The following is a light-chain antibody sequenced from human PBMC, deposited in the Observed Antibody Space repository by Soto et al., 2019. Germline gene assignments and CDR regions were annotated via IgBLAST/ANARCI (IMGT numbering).Light chain of an antibody. J-gene: IGKJ4*01. V-gene: IGKV1-5*03. CDR1: QSISSW. Sequence: DIQMTQSPSTLSASVGDRVTLTCRASQSISSWLAWYQQKPGKAPKLLIYRASNLDSGVPSRFSGSESGTEFALPISSLQPDDFATYYCQQYKGFPLTFCGGTKVEI. CDR2: RAS. CDR3: QQYKGFPLT.